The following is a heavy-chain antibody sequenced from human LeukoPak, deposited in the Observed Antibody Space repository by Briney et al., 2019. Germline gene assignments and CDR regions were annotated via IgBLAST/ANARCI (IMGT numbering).Heavy chain of an antibody. Sequence: GGSLRLSCAASGFTFDDYAMHWVRQAPGKGLEWVSGISWNSGSIGYADSVKGRFTISRDNAKNSLYLQMNSLRAEDTALYYCAKSPGDSSGSLDYWGQEPWSPSPQ. CDR3: AKSPGDSSGSLDY. CDR2: ISWNSGSI. CDR1: GFTFDDYA. D-gene: IGHD3-22*01. V-gene: IGHV3-9*01. J-gene: IGHJ4*01.